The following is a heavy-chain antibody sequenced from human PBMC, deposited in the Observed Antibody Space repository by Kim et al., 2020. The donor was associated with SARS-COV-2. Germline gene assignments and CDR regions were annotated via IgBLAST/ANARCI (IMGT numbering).Heavy chain of an antibody. CDR3: ARAGGYSSSWYGLPHY. V-gene: IGHV3-11*04. J-gene: IGHJ4*02. Sequence: SLKGRFTISMDNAKNSRYLQMNSLRAEDTAVYYCARAGGYSSSWYGLPHYWGQGTLVTVSS. D-gene: IGHD6-13*01.